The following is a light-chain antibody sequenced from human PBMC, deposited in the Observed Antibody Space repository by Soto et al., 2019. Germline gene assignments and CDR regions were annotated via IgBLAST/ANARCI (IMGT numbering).Light chain of an antibody. CDR1: NSNIGSNT. Sequence: QSVLTQPPSASGNPGQRVSISCSGSNSNIGSNTVSWYQQLPGTAPRLLIYNNNQRPPGVPDRFSDSKSGTSASLAISGLHSEDEADYYCAAWDDSLDGPIFGGGTKVTVL. CDR2: NNN. V-gene: IGLV1-44*01. J-gene: IGLJ2*01. CDR3: AAWDDSLDGPI.